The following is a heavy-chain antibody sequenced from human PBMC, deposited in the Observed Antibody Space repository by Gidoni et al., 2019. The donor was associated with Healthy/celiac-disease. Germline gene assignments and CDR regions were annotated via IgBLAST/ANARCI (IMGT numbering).Heavy chain of an antibody. D-gene: IGHD6-13*01. CDR1: GGSISSSTYY. V-gene: IGHV4-39*01. CDR2: ISYSVST. CDR3: ATLRKGRAAAGRGTQYFDY. J-gene: IGHJ4*02. Sequence: QLQLQESGPGLVKPSETLSLTCTVSGGSISSSTYYWGWIRHPPGKGLEWIGSISYSVSTYYNPSLKRRVTISVDTSKNQFSLKLSSVTAADTAVYYCATLRKGRAAAGRGTQYFDYWGQGTLVTVSS.